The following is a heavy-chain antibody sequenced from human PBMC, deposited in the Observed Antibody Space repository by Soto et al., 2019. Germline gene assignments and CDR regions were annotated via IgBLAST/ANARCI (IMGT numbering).Heavy chain of an antibody. CDR1: GDSVSSNSAA. J-gene: IGHJ5*02. CDR2: TYYRSKWYN. V-gene: IGHV6-1*01. Sequence: SQTLSLTCAISGDSVSSNSAAWNWIRQSPSRGLEWLGRTYYRSKWYNDYAVSVKSRITINPDTSKNQFSLQLNSVTAEDTAVYYCARHSRTVRSGYLNWFDPWGQGTQVTVSS. D-gene: IGHD3-3*01. CDR3: ARHSRTVRSGYLNWFDP.